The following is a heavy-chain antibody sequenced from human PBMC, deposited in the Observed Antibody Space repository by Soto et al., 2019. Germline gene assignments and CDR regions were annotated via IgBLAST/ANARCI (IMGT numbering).Heavy chain of an antibody. D-gene: IGHD6-13*01. CDR1: GFTFSSHA. CDR3: AKRSSSWHYSDY. CDR2: VSGSGDST. Sequence: EVQLLESGGGLVQPGGSLRLSCAASGFTFSSHAMSWVRQATGKGLEWVSTVSGSGDSTDYADSVKGRFTISRDNSKNTLYLQMNSLRAEDTAVYWCAKRSSSWHYSDYWGQVTLVTVSS. V-gene: IGHV3-23*01. J-gene: IGHJ4*02.